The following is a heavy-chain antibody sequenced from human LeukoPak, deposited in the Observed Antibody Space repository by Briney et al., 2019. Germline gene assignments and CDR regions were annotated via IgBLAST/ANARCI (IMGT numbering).Heavy chain of an antibody. V-gene: IGHV1-69*05. CDR1: GGTSSSYA. CDR3: ARDLRGYCSSTSCYHNWFDP. Sequence: SVKVSCKASGGTSSSYAISWVRQAPGQGLEWMGGIIPILGTANYAQKFQGRVTITTDESTSTAYMELSSLRSEDTAVYYCARDLRGYCSSTSCYHNWFDPWGQGTLVTVSS. CDR2: IIPILGTA. D-gene: IGHD2-2*01. J-gene: IGHJ5*02.